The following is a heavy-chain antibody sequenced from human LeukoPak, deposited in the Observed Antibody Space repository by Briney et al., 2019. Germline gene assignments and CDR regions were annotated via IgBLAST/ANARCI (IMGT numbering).Heavy chain of an antibody. D-gene: IGHD2-8*01. V-gene: IGHV3-43*02. CDR2: ISGDGGST. CDR1: GFTFDDYA. J-gene: IGHJ4*02. Sequence: PTGGSLRLSCATSGFTFDDYAMHWVRQAPGKGLEWVCLISGDGGSTYYADSVKGRFTISRDNSRNSLYLQMNNLRTEDTALYYCAKDGLHCTNGVCYSAIIDYWGQGTLVTVSS. CDR3: AKDGLHCTNGVCYSAIIDY.